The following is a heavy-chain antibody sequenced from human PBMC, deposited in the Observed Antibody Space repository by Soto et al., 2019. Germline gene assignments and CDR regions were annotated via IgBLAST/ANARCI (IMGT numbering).Heavy chain of an antibody. CDR2: INAGNGNT. D-gene: IGHD2-15*01. CDR1: GYTFTSYA. CDR3: ARDLGGGPDY. Sequence: QVQLVQSGAEVKKPGASVKVSCKASGYTFTSYAIHWVRQAPGQRLEWMGWINAGNGNTKYSPKFQDRVTITRDTSASTDYMVLSSLISEDTAVYYCARDLGGGPDYWGQGTLVTVSS. V-gene: IGHV1-3*01. J-gene: IGHJ4*02.